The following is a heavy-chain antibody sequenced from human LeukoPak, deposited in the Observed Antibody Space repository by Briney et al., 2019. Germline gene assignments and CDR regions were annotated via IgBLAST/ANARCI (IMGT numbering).Heavy chain of an antibody. CDR1: GGSISSGGYY. CDR3: ARERVTTGYFDY. CDR2: IYYSGST. V-gene: IGHV4-31*03. D-gene: IGHD4-11*01. Sequence: PSQTLSLTCTVSGGSISSGGYYWSWIRQYPGKGLEWIGYIYYSGSTYYNPSLKSRVTISVDTSKNQFSLKLSSVTAADTAVYYCARERVTTGYFDYWGQGTLVTVSS. J-gene: IGHJ4*02.